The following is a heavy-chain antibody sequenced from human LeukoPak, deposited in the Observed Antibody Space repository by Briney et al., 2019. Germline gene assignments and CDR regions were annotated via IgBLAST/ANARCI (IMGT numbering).Heavy chain of an antibody. CDR1: GFTFSSYG. CDR2: INFDANNT. V-gene: IGHV3-74*01. CDR3: ARDTGHGLDY. Sequence: GRSLRLSCAASGFTFSSYGMHWVCQAPGKGPVWVSRINFDANNTLYADSVKGRFTISRDNAKSTMYLQMSSLRAEDTAIYYCARDTGHGLDYWGQGTLVTVSS. D-gene: IGHD4-11*01. J-gene: IGHJ4*02.